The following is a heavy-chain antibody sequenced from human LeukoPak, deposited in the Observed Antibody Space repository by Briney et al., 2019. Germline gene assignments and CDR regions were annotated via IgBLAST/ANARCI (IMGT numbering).Heavy chain of an antibody. CDR2: IIPIFGTA. CDR1: GGTFSSYA. Sequence: SVKVSCKASGGTFSSYATSWVRQAPGQGLEWMGGIIPIFGTANYAQKFQGRVTITTDESTSTAYMELSSLRSEDTAVYYCATGAPTVTALGDAFDIWGQGTMVTVSS. V-gene: IGHV1-69*05. D-gene: IGHD4-17*01. J-gene: IGHJ3*02. CDR3: ATGAPTVTALGDAFDI.